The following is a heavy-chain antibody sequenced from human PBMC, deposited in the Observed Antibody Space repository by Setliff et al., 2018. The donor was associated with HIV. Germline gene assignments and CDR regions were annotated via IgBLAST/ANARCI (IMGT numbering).Heavy chain of an antibody. CDR2: INPGGGNT. J-gene: IGHJ4*02. CDR3: ARSPRYSSGWYDSYFDQ. CDR1: GYTFTNFY. D-gene: IGHD6-19*01. Sequence: ASVKVSCKASGYTFTNFYMHWVRQAPGQGLEWMGIINPGGGNTRYAQRFQGRVSMTRDTSTSTAYMELSRLRSDDTAVYYCARSPRYSSGWYDSYFDQWGQGTLVTVSS. V-gene: IGHV1-46*01.